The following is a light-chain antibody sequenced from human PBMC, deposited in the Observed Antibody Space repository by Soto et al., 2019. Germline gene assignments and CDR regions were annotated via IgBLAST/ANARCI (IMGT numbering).Light chain of an antibody. CDR2: EVT. CDR3: GSKAGSNKHVV. Sequence: QSALTQPPSAAGSPGQSVTISCAGSSSDIGASNSVSWYQQHPGKAPKLLISEVTKRPSGVPDRFSGSKSGNTASLTVSGLQADDEADYYCGSKAGSNKHVVVCGGTKVTVL. J-gene: IGLJ2*01. CDR1: SSDIGASNS. V-gene: IGLV2-8*01.